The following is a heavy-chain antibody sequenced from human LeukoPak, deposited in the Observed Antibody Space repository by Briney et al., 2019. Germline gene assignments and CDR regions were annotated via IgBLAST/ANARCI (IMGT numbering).Heavy chain of an antibody. CDR3: ARGLAVAGMLDY. V-gene: IGHV4-34*01. D-gene: IGHD6-19*01. CDR1: GGSFSGYY. Sequence: SETLSLTCAVYGGSFSGYYWSWIRQPPGKGLEWIGEIDHSGSTNYNPSLKSRVTISVDTSKNQFSLKLSSATAADTAVYYCARGLAVAGMLDYWGQGTLVTVSS. J-gene: IGHJ4*02. CDR2: IDHSGST.